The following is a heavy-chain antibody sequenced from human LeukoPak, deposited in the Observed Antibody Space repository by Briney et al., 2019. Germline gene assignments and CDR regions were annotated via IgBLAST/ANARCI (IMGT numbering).Heavy chain of an antibody. D-gene: IGHD1-26*01. Sequence: ASVKVSCKASGYTFTGYYMHWVRQAPGQGLEWMGRINPNNGGTNYAQKFQGRVTMTGDTSISTADMELSSLRSDDTAVYYCTRESGSYHGNDYWGQGTLVTVSS. V-gene: IGHV1-2*06. CDR3: TRESGSYHGNDY. CDR2: INPNNGGT. J-gene: IGHJ4*02. CDR1: GYTFTGYY.